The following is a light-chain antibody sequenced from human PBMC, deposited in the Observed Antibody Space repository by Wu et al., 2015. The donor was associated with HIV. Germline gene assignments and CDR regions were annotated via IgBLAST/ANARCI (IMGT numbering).Light chain of an antibody. CDR1: QSVSNY. J-gene: IGKJ2*03. CDR3: QQRSNWPVVS. V-gene: IGKV3-11*01. Sequence: EIVLTQSPATLSLSPGERATLSCRASQSVSNYLAWYQQKPGQAPRLLIYDASNRATGIPARFSGSGSGTDFTLTISSLEPEDFAVYYCQQRSNWPVVSFGRGDQAGDQT. CDR2: DAS.